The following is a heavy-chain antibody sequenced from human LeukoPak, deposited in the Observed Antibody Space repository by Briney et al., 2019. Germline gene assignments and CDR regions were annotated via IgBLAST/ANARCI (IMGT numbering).Heavy chain of an antibody. CDR3: AKVEVMVTAMIDY. Sequence: SETLSLTCTVSGYSISSGYYWGWIRQPPGKGLEWIGSIYHSGSTYYNPSLKSRVTISVDTSKNQFSLKLSSVTAADTAVYYCAKVEVMVTAMIDYWGQGTLVTVSS. CDR1: GYSISSGYY. V-gene: IGHV4-38-2*02. D-gene: IGHD2-21*02. J-gene: IGHJ4*02. CDR2: IYHSGST.